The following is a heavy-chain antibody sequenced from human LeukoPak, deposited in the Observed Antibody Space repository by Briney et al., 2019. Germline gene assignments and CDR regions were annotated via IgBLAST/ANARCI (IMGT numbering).Heavy chain of an antibody. J-gene: IGHJ4*02. CDR2: IKQDGSEK. D-gene: IGHD3-22*01. V-gene: IGHV3-7*01. CDR1: GFTFSSYW. Sequence: PGGSLRLSCAASGFTFSSYWMSWVRQAPGKGLEWVANIKQDGSEKYYVDSVKGRFTISRDNAKSSLYLQMNSLRAEDTAVYYCARDPAISGYGFDYWGQGTLVTVSS. CDR3: ARDPAISGYGFDY.